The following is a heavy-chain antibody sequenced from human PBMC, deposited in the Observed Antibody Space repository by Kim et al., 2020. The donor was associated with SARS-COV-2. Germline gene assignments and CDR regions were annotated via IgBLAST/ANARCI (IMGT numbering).Heavy chain of an antibody. CDR3: AKAMVRGVIDGMDV. D-gene: IGHD3-10*01. CDR1: GFTFSSYG. J-gene: IGHJ6*02. Sequence: GGSLRLSCAASGFTFSSYGMHWVRQAPGKGLEWVAVTSYDGSNKYYADSVKGRFTISRDNSKNTLYLQMNSLRAEDTAVYYCAKAMVRGVIDGMDVWGQGTTVTVSS. V-gene: IGHV3-30*18. CDR2: TSYDGSNK.